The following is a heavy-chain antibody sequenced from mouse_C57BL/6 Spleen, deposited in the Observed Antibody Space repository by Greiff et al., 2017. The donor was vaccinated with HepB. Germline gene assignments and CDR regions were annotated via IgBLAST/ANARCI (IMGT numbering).Heavy chain of an antibody. CDR1: GYTFTSYW. CDR3: ARRNYYYGSSYDY. D-gene: IGHD1-1*01. V-gene: IGHV1-69*01. J-gene: IGHJ2*01. CDR2: IDPSDSYT. Sequence: LQQPGAELVMPGASVKLSCKASGYTFTSYWMHWVKQRPGQGLEWIGEIDPSDSYTNYNQKFKGKSTLTVDKSSSTAYMQLSSLTSEDSAVYYCARRNYYYGSSYDYWGQGTTLTVSS.